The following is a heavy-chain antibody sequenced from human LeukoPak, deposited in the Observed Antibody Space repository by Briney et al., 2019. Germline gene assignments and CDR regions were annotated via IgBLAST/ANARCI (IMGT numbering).Heavy chain of an antibody. D-gene: IGHD3-22*01. CDR1: GGSISSSSYY. CDR3: ARHYYDSSGYYYVGY. J-gene: IGHJ4*02. V-gene: IGHV4-39*01. CDR2: IYYSGST. Sequence: PSETLSLTCTVSGGSISSSSYYWGWIRQPPGKGLEWIGSIYYSGSTYYNPSLKSRVTISVDTSKNQFSLKLSSVTAADTAVDYCARHYYDSSGYYYVGYWGQGTLVTVSS.